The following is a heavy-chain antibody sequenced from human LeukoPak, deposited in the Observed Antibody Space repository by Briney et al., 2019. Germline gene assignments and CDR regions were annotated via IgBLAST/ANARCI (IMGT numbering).Heavy chain of an antibody. D-gene: IGHD6-19*01. Sequence: GGSLRLSCAASGFTVSSNYMSWVRQAPGKGLELVSVIYSGGSTYYADSVKGRFTISRDNSKNTLYLQMNSLRAEDTAVYYCARVGSSSGWYYFDYWGQGTLVTVSS. J-gene: IGHJ4*02. CDR3: ARVGSSSGWYYFDY. CDR1: GFTVSSNY. CDR2: IYSGGST. V-gene: IGHV3-53*01.